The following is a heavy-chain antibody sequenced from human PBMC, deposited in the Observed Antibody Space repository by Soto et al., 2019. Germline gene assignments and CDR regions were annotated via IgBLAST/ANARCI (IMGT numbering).Heavy chain of an antibody. CDR2: IYYRGST. J-gene: IGHJ6*02. CDR3: ASVTRSGISTSGYRYYYGMDG. D-gene: IGHD2-2*02. CDR1: GGSVSSGSYY. V-gene: IGHV4-61*01. Sequence: QVQLQESGPGLVKPSETLSITCTVSGGSVSSGSYYWSWLRQPPGKVLEWIGYIYYRGSTNDNPSLESRVPISVATSKNRFSLKLCCATAADSALYYWASVTRSGISTSGYRYYYGMDGWGQGNTVTVSS.